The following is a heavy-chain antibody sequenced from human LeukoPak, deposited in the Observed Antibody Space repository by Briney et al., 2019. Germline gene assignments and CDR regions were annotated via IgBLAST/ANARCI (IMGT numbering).Heavy chain of an antibody. D-gene: IGHD3-22*01. J-gene: IGHJ6*02. CDR1: GFTFSSYG. V-gene: IGHV3-33*01. CDR3: ARVVYYDSSGMDV. Sequence: QPGGSLRLSCAASGFTFSSYGIHWVRQAPGKGLEWVAVIWYDGSNKYYADSVKGRFTISRDNSKNTLYLQMSSLRAEDTAVYYCARVVYYDSSGMDVWGQGTTVTVFS. CDR2: IWYDGSNK.